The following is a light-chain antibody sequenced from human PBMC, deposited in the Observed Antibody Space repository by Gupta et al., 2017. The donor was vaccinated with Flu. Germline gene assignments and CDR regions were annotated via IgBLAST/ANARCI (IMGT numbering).Light chain of an antibody. CDR3: SSYSGSNDFTV. CDR1: SSDVGRHKY. J-gene: IGLJ3*02. Sequence: TISCTGASSDVGRHKYVSWFQQHPGKAPKLIIYEVSERPSGVPDRFSGFKSGNTASLTVSGLQAEDEADYYCSSYSGSNDFTVFGGGTELTVL. V-gene: IGLV2-8*01. CDR2: EVS.